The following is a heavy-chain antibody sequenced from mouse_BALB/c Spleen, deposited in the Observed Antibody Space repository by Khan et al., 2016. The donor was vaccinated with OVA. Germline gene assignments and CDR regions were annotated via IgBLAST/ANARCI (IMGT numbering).Heavy chain of an antibody. J-gene: IGHJ2*01. CDR1: GFTFSSYG. V-gene: IGHV5-17*02. CDR2: ISGDSSTI. CDR3: ATSYYYGYYFDY. D-gene: IGHD1-1*01. Sequence: EVQLVESGGGLVQPGGSRKLSCAASGFTFSSYGMHWVRQAPEKGLEWVAYISGDSSTIYYADTVKGRFTISSDNPKNTLFLQMTSLMSEDTAMYYCATSYYYGYYFDYWGPGTTLTVAS.